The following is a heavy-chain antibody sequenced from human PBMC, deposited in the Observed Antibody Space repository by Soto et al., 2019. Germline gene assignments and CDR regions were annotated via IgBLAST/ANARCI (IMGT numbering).Heavy chain of an antibody. CDR3: ARAGSASFDY. V-gene: IGHV3-33*07. J-gene: IGHJ4*02. CDR2: SWYDGTNK. D-gene: IGHD6-19*01. CDR1: GFTLNTYG. Sequence: QSGGSLRLSCAASGFTLNTYGVYWVRQAPGKGLEWVAVSWYDGTNKDYADSVKGRFTISRDTSRNTLYLQMNSLRAEDTAVYYCARAGSASFDYWGQGTLVSVSS.